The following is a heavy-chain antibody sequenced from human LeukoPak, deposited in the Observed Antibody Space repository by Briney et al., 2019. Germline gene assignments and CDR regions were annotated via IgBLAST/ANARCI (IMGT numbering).Heavy chain of an antibody. J-gene: IGHJ3*02. D-gene: IGHD3-10*01. V-gene: IGHV1-2*04. CDR3: ARAQTPVDYYGSGSYYSNDAFDI. Sequence: ASVKVSCTASGYTFTSYYMHWVRLAPGQGLEWMGWINPNSGGTNYAQKFQGWVTMTRDTSISTAYMELSRLRSDDTAVYYCARAQTPVDYYGSGSYYSNDAFDIWGEATMVTVSS. CDR1: GYTFTSYY. CDR2: INPNSGGT.